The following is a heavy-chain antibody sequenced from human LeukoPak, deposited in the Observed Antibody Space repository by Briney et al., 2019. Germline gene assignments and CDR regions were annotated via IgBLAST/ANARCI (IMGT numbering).Heavy chain of an antibody. Sequence: GGSLRLSCVASGFTFVSHWMTWVRQAPGKGLEWVANINQDGSEKYYVDSVKGRFTISRDNAKNSLYLQMNSLRAEDTAVYYCAELGITMIGGVWGKGTTITISS. V-gene: IGHV3-7*01. D-gene: IGHD3-10*02. CDR3: AELGITMIGGV. CDR1: GFTFVSHW. J-gene: IGHJ6*04. CDR2: INQDGSEK.